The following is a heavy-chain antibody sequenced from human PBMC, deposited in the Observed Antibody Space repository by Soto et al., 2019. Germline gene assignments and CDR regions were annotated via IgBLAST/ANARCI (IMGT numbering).Heavy chain of an antibody. D-gene: IGHD2-2*01. V-gene: IGHV3-30*18. CDR1: GFTFSSYG. Sequence: GGSLRLSCAASGFTFSSYGMHWVRQAPGKGLEWVAVISYGGSNKYYADSVKGRFTISRDNSKNTLYLQMNSLRAEDTAVYYRAKDTGGYCSSTSCYGGWFDPWGQGTLVTVSS. CDR2: ISYGGSNK. J-gene: IGHJ5*02. CDR3: AKDTGGYCSSTSCYGGWFDP.